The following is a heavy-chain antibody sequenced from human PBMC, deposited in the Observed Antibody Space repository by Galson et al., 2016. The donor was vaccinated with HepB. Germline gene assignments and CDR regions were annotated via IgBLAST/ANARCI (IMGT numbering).Heavy chain of an antibody. D-gene: IGHD6-13*01. CDR2: IYPGDSDT. V-gene: IGHV5-51*01. CDR3: ARLGIAAAGHGIVNDAFDI. Sequence: QSGAEVKKPGESLKISCKGSGYSFTSYWIGWVRQMPGKGLEWMGIIYPGDSDTRYSPSFQGQVTISADKSFSTAYLQWSSLKASDTAMYYCARLGIAAAGHGIVNDAFDIWGQGTMVTVSS. CDR1: GYSFTSYW. J-gene: IGHJ3*02.